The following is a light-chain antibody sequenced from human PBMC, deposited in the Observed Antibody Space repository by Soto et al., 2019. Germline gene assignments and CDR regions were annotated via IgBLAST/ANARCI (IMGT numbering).Light chain of an antibody. CDR3: ETWDSNIRV. CDR2: LEGSGNY. J-gene: IGLJ3*02. CDR1: SGHSTYI. V-gene: IGLV4-60*02. Sequence: QPVLTQSSSASASLGSSVKLTCTLSSGHSTYIIAWHQQQPGKAPRYLMRLEGSGNYKKGSGVPDRFSGSNSGADRYLTISNLQFEDEADYYCETWDSNIRVFGGGTKLTVL.